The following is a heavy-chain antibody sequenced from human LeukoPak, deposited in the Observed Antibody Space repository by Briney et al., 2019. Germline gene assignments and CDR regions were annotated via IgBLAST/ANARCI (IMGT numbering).Heavy chain of an antibody. V-gene: IGHV3-11*01. D-gene: IGHD3-16*02. CDR3: AKDVMGRLNYVWGSYRPDAFDI. CDR1: GFTLSDYY. Sequence: PGGSLRLSCAASGFTLSDYYMSWIRQAPGKGLEWVSYISSSGSTIYYADSVKGRFTISRDNAKNSLYLQMNSLRAEDTALYYCAKDVMGRLNYVWGSYRPDAFDIWGQGTMVTVSS. J-gene: IGHJ3*02. CDR2: ISSSGSTI.